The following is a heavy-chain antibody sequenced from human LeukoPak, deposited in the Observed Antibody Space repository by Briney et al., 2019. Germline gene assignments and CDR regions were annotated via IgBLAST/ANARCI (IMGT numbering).Heavy chain of an antibody. Sequence: GGSLRLSCAASGFTFTTYAMSWVRQAPGKGLEWVSAISGSGGSTYYADSVKGRFTISRDNSKNTLYLQMNSLTAEDTAVYYCAKQVTAPGPIDYWGQGTLVAVSP. CDR1: GFTFTTYA. D-gene: IGHD2-21*02. J-gene: IGHJ4*02. CDR2: ISGSGGST. CDR3: AKQVTAPGPIDY. V-gene: IGHV3-23*01.